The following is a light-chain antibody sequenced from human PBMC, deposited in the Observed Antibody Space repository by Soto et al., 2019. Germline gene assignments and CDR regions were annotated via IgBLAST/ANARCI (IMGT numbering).Light chain of an antibody. CDR3: QQYNSYPWT. V-gene: IGKV1-5*01. CDR1: QSISSW. CDR2: DAS. J-gene: IGKJ1*01. Sequence: DIQMTQSPSTLSASVGDRVTITCRASQSISSWLAWYQQKPGKAPKLLIYDASSLESGVPSRFSGSGSGTEFTLTISSPQPDDFATYYCQQYNSYPWTFGQGTKVVIK.